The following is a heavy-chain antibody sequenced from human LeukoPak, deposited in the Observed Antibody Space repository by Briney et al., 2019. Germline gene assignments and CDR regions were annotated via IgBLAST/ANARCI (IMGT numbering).Heavy chain of an antibody. Sequence: ASVKVSCKASGYTFANYGISWVRQAPGQGLEWMGWISAYNGNTNYEQKLQARVTMTTDTSTSTAYMELRSLRSDDTAVYYCARAPQSGSYGYWGQGTLVTVSS. V-gene: IGHV1-18*01. D-gene: IGHD1-26*01. J-gene: IGHJ4*02. CDR1: GYTFANYG. CDR2: ISAYNGNT. CDR3: ARAPQSGSYGY.